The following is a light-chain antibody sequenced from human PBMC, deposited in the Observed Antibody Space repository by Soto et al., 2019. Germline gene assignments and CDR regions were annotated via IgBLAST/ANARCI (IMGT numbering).Light chain of an antibody. CDR2: WAS. CDR1: QSVLYSSNNKNY. Sequence: DIVVTQSPDSLAVSLGERAIINCKSSQSVLYSSNNKNYLAWYQQKPGQPPKLLIYWASTRESGVPDRFGGSGSGTDFTLTISSLQAEDVAVYYCQQYYSTPLTFGGGTKVDIK. J-gene: IGKJ4*01. V-gene: IGKV4-1*01. CDR3: QQYYSTPLT.